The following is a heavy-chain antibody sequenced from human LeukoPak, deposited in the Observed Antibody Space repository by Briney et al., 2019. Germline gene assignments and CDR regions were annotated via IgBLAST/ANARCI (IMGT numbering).Heavy chain of an antibody. CDR3: AGGRPYYFDY. J-gene: IGHJ4*02. V-gene: IGHV4-59*01. CDR2: ISYSGGT. CDR1: GGSISSYY. Sequence: SETLSLTCTVSGGSISSYYWSWIGQPPGKGLEWIGYISYSGGTNYNPFLKSRVTISVDTSKNQFSLKLSSVTAADTAVYYCAGGRPYYFDYWGQGTLVTVSS.